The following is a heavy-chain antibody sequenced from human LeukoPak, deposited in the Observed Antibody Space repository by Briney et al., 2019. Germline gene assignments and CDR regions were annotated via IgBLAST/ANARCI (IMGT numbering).Heavy chain of an antibody. V-gene: IGHV3-23*01. CDR2: ISRSRVIT. J-gene: IGHJ4*02. CDR1: GFTFSTYG. D-gene: IGHD6-19*01. CDR3: ATGSTAVSGTKY. Sequence: SLRLSCAASGFTFSTYGMNWVRQAPGKGLEWVSTISRSRVITHYADSAKGRFTISRDNSKNTLYLQMNSLRAEDTAIYYCATGSTAVSGTKYWGQGILVT.